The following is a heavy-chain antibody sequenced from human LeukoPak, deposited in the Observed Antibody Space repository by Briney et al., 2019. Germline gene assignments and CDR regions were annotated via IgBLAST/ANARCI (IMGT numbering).Heavy chain of an antibody. Sequence: PGGSLRLSCTASRFTFSTYPMHWVRQAPGKGLEWVAFISYDGNNKYYEDSVKGRFIISRDNSKNTLYLQMNSLRPEDTAVYYCARDRGNSWANYFDYWGQGTLVTVSS. CDR3: ARDRGNSWANYFDY. CDR2: ISYDGNNK. J-gene: IGHJ4*02. V-gene: IGHV3-30-3*01. CDR1: RFTFSTYP. D-gene: IGHD4-23*01.